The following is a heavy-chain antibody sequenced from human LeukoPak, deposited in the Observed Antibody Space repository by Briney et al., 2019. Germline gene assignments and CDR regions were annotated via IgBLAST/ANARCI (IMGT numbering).Heavy chain of an antibody. CDR3: ARGRGFSTSGANFDY. D-gene: IGHD1-26*01. Sequence: GGSLRLSCAASGFTFSSYAMSWVRQAPGKGLEWVANIKQDGSEEYYVDSVKGRFTISRDNAKNSLFLQMTSLRAEDTAVYYCARGRGFSTSGANFDYWGQGTLVTVSS. CDR2: IKQDGSEE. J-gene: IGHJ4*02. V-gene: IGHV3-7*01. CDR1: GFTFSSYA.